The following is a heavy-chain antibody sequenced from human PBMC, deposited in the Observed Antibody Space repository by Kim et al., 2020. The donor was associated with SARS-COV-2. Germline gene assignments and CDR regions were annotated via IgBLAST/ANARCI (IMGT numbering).Heavy chain of an antibody. D-gene: IGHD5-12*01. CDR2: ISYDGSNK. Sequence: GGSLRLSCAASGFTFSSYGMHWVRQAPGKGLEWVAVISYDGSNKYYADSVKGRFTISRDNSKNTLYLQMNSLRAEDTAVYYCAKDRYSGYDYVDYWGQGTLVTVSS. CDR1: GFTFSSYG. CDR3: AKDRYSGYDYVDY. V-gene: IGHV3-30*18. J-gene: IGHJ4*02.